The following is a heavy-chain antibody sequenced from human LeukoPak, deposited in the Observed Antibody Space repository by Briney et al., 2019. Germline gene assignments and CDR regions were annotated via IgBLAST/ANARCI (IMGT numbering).Heavy chain of an antibody. CDR1: SGSITSSVYY. CDR2: INYSGVT. V-gene: IGHV4-39*02. J-gene: IGHJ5*02. Sequence: SEILSLTCTVSSGSITSSVYYCSWIRQPPGKGLEWIAGINYSGVTHYNPSLKSRVTISVDTSKNHFSLNLSSVTAADTAVYYCAIYSSSSGRIDPWGQGTLVTVSS. CDR3: AIYSSSSGRIDP. D-gene: IGHD2-15*01.